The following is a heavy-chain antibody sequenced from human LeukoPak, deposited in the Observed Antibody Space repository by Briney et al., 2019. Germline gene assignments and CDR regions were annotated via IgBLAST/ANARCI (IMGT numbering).Heavy chain of an antibody. CDR3: AKKYYYGSGTYIFYFDY. CDR2: ISGSGGRT. Sequence: GGSLRLSCAASGFTFSSYAMSWVRQAPGKELEWVSAISGSGGRTYYADSVKGRFTISRDNSKNTLYLQMNSLRAEDTAVYYCAKKYYYGSGTYIFYFDYWGQGTPVTVSS. V-gene: IGHV3-23*01. D-gene: IGHD3-10*01. CDR1: GFTFSSYA. J-gene: IGHJ4*02.